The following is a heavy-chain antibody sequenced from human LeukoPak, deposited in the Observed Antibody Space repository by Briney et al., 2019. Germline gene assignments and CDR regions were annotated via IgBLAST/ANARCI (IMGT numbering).Heavy chain of an antibody. V-gene: IGHV3-21*01. CDR3: ARETQLWSPITMIEVPRLDY. J-gene: IGHJ4*02. D-gene: IGHD3-22*01. Sequence: GGSLRLSCAASGFTFSSYNMNWVRQAPGRGLEWVSSISSTSSHIYYAESVRGRFTISRDNAKNSLYLQMNSLRAEDTAVYYCARETQLWSPITMIEVPRLDYWGQGTLVTVSS. CDR1: GFTFSSYN. CDR2: ISSTSSHI.